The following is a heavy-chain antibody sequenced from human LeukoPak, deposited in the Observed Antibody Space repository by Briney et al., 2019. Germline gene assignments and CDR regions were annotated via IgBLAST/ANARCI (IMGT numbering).Heavy chain of an antibody. CDR3: ARSASLLRGYSYDTASFYY. J-gene: IGHJ4*02. CDR1: GGSISSGSYY. D-gene: IGHD5-18*01. CDR2: IYTSGST. V-gene: IGHV4-61*02. Sequence: SETLSLTCSVSGGSISSGSYYWSWLRQPAGKGLEWIGRIYTSGSTNYNPSLKSRVTISVDTSKNQFSLKLSSVTAADTAVYYCARSASLLRGYSYDTASFYYWGQGTLVTVSS.